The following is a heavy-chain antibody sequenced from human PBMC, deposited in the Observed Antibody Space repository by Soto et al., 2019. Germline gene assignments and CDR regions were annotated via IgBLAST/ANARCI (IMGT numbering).Heavy chain of an antibody. J-gene: IGHJ4*02. CDR1: GFTFSSYT. CDR3: ARDRSPSNILTGYSPLDY. D-gene: IGHD3-9*01. CDR2: ITSNGGST. Sequence: GGSLRLSCAASGFTFSSYTMHWVRQAPGKGLEYVSAITSNGGSTYYADSVKGRFTISRDNSKNTLYLQMGSLRAEDTAVYYCARDRSPSNILTGYSPLDYWGQGTLVTVSS. V-gene: IGHV3-64*02.